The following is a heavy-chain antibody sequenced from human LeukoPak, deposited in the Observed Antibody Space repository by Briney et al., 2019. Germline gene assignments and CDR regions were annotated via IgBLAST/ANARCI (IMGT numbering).Heavy chain of an antibody. CDR3: AKHGSAFSSNWHGFDY. Sequence: GGSLRLSCAASGFTFSSYGMHWVRQAPGKGLEWVAVISYDGSNKYYADSVKGRFTVSRDNSKNTLYLQMNSLRAEDTAVYYCAKHGSAFSSNWHGFDYWGQGTLVTVSS. CDR1: GFTFSSYG. D-gene: IGHD6-13*01. J-gene: IGHJ4*02. CDR2: ISYDGSNK. V-gene: IGHV3-30*18.